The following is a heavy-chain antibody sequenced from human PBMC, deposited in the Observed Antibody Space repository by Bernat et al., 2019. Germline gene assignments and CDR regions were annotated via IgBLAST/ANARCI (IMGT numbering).Heavy chain of an antibody. J-gene: IGHJ5*02. Sequence: QVQLQESGPGLVKPSETLSLACTVSGGSISSYYWSWIRQPPGKGLECIGYIYNTGRTNYNPSLKGRVTISVDTSKNQFSLTLTSVTAADTAVYYCASVYGDYDWFDPWGQGTLVTVSS. CDR3: ASVYGDYDWFDP. D-gene: IGHD4-17*01. V-gene: IGHV4-59*08. CDR1: GGSISSYY. CDR2: IYNTGRT.